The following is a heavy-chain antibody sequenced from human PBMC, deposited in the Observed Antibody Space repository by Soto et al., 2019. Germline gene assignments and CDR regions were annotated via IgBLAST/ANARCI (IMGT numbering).Heavy chain of an antibody. J-gene: IGHJ4*02. CDR3: ARDGRNGGYLDY. CDR1: GYILTELS. CDR2: FDPVVGKT. D-gene: IGHD2-8*01. Sequence: ASVKVSCKVSGYILTELSMHWVRQAPGQGLEWMGGFDPVVGKTIYAQKFQGRATMTADTSTSTAYMELSSLRSEDTAVYYCARDGRNGGYLDYWGQGTVVTVPS. V-gene: IGHV1-24*01.